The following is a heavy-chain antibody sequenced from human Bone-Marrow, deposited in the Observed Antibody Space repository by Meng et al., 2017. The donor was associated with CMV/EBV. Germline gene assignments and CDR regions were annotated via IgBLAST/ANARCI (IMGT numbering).Heavy chain of an antibody. CDR2: IYYSGST. Sequence: SETLSLTCTVSGGSISSSSYYWGWIRQPPGKGLEWIGSIYYSGSTYYNPSLKSRVTKSVDTSKNQFSLKLSSVTAADTAVYYCARVSVRRTSPAFDPWGQGTRVTVSS. CDR1: GGSISSSSYY. CDR3: ARVSVRRTSPAFDP. D-gene: IGHD2/OR15-2a*01. V-gene: IGHV4-39*07. J-gene: IGHJ5*02.